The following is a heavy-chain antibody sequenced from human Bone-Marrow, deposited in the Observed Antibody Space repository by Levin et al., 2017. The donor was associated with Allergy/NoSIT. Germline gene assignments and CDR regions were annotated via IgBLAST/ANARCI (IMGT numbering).Heavy chain of an antibody. CDR3: AKKGHTGIHRDYFDY. V-gene: IGHV3-23*01. CDR2: ISDSGDST. J-gene: IGHJ4*02. D-gene: IGHD1-26*01. CDR1: GFTFSSYV. Sequence: GGSLRLSCAASGFTFSSYVMGWVRQAPGKGLEWVSSISDSGDSTDHADSVKGRFTISRDNSKNTLYMQMNSLRVEDTAVYYCAKKGHTGIHRDYFDYWGQGTLVTVSS.